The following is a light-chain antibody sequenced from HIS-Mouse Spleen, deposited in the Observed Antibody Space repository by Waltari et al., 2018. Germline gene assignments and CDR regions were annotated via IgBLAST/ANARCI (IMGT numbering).Light chain of an antibody. CDR1: TIDVGGYNY. J-gene: IGLJ1*01. CDR2: DVS. V-gene: IGLV2-11*01. Sequence: QSALTQPRSVSGSPGQSVTISCTGTTIDVGGYNYVPWYQQHPGKAPKLMIYDVSKRPSGVPDRFSGSKSGNTASLTISGLQAEDEADYYCCSYAGSYTYYVFGTGTKVTVL. CDR3: CSYAGSYTYYV.